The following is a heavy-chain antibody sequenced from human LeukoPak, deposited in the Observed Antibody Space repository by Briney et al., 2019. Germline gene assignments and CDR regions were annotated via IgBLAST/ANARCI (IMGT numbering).Heavy chain of an antibody. CDR3: ARGSRLSSRGGGYYYSRAEYFQH. D-gene: IGHD3-22*01. CDR1: GGSISSSSYY. CDR2: IYYSGST. J-gene: IGHJ1*01. Sequence: PSETLSLTCPVSGGSISSSSYYWGWIRQPPGKGLEWIGSIYYSGSTYYNPSLKSRVTISVDTSKNQFSLKLSSVTAADTAVYYCARGSRLSSRGGGYYYSRAEYFQHWGQGTLVTVSS. V-gene: IGHV4-39*07.